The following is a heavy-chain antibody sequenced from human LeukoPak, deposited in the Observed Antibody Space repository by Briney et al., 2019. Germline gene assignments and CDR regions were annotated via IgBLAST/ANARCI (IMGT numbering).Heavy chain of an antibody. CDR2: IVVGSGNT. V-gene: IGHV1-58*01. CDR1: GFTFTSSA. CDR3: AADSSRGLVTTFYYYGMDV. J-gene: IGHJ6*02. Sequence: TSVKVSCKASGFTFTSSAVQWVRQARGQRLEWIAWIVVGSGNTNYAQKFQERVTITRDMSTSTAYMELSSLRSEDTAVYYCAADSSRGLVTTFYYYGMDVWGQGTTVTVSS. D-gene: IGHD5-12*01.